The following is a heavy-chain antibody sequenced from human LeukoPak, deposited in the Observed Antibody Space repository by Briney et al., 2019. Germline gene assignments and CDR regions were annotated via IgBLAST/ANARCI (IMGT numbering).Heavy chain of an antibody. CDR2: ISPDGSMT. J-gene: IGHJ5*02. D-gene: IGHD1-14*01. Sequence: GGSLRLSCAASGFTFNDNWMHWVRQTPGKGLVWVSRISPDGSMTSYADSVKGRFTISRDNAKNTLFLQMNRLRAEDTAVYYCARVGPATTRVSWGQGTLVTVSS. V-gene: IGHV3-74*01. CDR1: GFTFNDNW. CDR3: ARVGPATTRVS.